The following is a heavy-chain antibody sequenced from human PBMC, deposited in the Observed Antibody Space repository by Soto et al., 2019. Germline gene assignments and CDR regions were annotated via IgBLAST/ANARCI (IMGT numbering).Heavy chain of an antibody. J-gene: IGHJ6*02. CDR1: GDSISSGDYY. Sequence: PSETLSLTCTVSGDSISSGDYYWSWVRQSPGKGLEWIGCIYYSGSTNYNPSLKSRVTISVDTSKNQFSLKLSSVTAADTAVYYCARAHYYGSGSYYNVYYYYGMDVWGQGTTVTVSS. V-gene: IGHV4-30-4*01. D-gene: IGHD3-10*01. CDR2: IYYSGST. CDR3: ARAHYYGSGSYYNVYYYYGMDV.